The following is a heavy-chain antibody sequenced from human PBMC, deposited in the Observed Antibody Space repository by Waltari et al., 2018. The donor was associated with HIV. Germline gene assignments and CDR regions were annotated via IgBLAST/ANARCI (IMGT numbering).Heavy chain of an antibody. CDR3: ASRDLTGWVTFFDY. V-gene: IGHV3-66*02. CDR1: GFTVRSNY. J-gene: IGHJ4*02. CDR2: IYSGGST. Sequence: EVQLVESGGGLVQPGGSLRLSCAASGFTVRSNYLTWVRQAPGTGLEWVSVIYSGGSTYYADSVKGRFTISRDNSKNTLYLQMNSLRTEDTAVYYCASRDLTGWVTFFDYWGQGTLVTVSS. D-gene: IGHD7-27*01.